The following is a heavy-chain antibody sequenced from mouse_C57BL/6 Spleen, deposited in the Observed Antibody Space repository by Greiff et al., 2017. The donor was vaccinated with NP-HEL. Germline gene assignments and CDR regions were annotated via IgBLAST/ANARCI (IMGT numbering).Heavy chain of an antibody. CDR1: GYTFTDYE. Sequence: VKLMESGAELVRPGASVTLSCKASGYTFTDYEMHWVKQTPVHGLEWIGAIDPETGGTAYNQKFKGKAILTADKSSSTAYMELRSLTSEDSAVYYCTRGGLLRNFFFAYWGQGTLVTVSA. CDR2: IDPETGGT. CDR3: TRGGLLRNFFFAY. V-gene: IGHV1-15*01. D-gene: IGHD2-10*01. J-gene: IGHJ3*01.